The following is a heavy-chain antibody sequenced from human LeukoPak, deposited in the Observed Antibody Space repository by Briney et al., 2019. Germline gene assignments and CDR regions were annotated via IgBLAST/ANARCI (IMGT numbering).Heavy chain of an antibody. D-gene: IGHD4-11*01. CDR2: ISYDGSNK. J-gene: IGHJ6*03. V-gene: IGHV3-30*03. CDR3: ARGATVGMDV. Sequence: GRSLRLSCAASGFTFSSYGMHWVRQAPGKGLEWVAVISYDGSNKYYADSVRGRFTISRDNSKNTLYLQMNSLRAEDTAVYYCARGATVGMDVWGKGTTVTISS. CDR1: GFTFSSYG.